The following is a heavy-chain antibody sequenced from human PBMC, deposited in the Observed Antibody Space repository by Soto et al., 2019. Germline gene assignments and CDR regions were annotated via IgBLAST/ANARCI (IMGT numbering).Heavy chain of an antibody. Sequence: SVKVSCKASGGTFSSYAISWVRQAPGQGLEWMGGIIPIFGTANYAQKFQGRVTITADESTSTAYMELSSLRSEDTAVYYCARDLAGAAAGTYYYGMDVWGQGTTVTV. CDR1: GGTFSSYA. CDR3: ARDLAGAAAGTYYYGMDV. J-gene: IGHJ6*02. CDR2: IIPIFGTA. V-gene: IGHV1-69*13. D-gene: IGHD6-13*01.